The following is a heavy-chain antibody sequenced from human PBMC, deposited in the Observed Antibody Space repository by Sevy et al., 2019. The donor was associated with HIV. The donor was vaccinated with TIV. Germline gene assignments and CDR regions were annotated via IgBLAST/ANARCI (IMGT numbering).Heavy chain of an antibody. V-gene: IGHV1-2*02. CDR3: ARDLGIALGQAFDI. D-gene: IGHD6-19*01. J-gene: IGHJ3*02. CDR1: GYTFTGYY. CDR2: INPNSGGT. Sequence: ASVKVSCKASGYTFTGYYMHWVRQAPGQGLEWMGWINPNSGGTNYAQKFQGRVTMTRDTSIRTAYMELSRLRSDDTAVYYCARDLGIALGQAFDIWGQGTMVTVSS.